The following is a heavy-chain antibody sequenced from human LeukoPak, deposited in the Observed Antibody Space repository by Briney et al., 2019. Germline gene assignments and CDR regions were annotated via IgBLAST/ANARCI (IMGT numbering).Heavy chain of an antibody. CDR3: ARASEGPFDY. CDR1: GGSISSHY. CDR2: IYYSGST. Sequence: SETLSLTCTVSGGSISSHYWSWIRQPPGKGLEWIGYIYYSGSTNYNPSLKSRVTISVDTSKNQFSLRLSSVTAADTAVYYCARASEGPFDYWGQGTLVTVSS. J-gene: IGHJ4*02. V-gene: IGHV4-59*11. D-gene: IGHD1-14*01.